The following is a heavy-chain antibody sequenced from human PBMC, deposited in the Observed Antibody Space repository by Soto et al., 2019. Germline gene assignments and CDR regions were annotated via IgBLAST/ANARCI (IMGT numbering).Heavy chain of an antibody. Sequence: GGSLRLSCAASGFTFRNYAMNWVRQAPGKGLEWASGISVSGGSTYYADSVKGRFTVSRDNSKNTVFLQMNSLRAEDTAVYFCAKGMYYYDSSGYRLFDYWGQGTLVTVSS. J-gene: IGHJ4*02. V-gene: IGHV3-23*01. CDR1: GFTFRNYA. CDR2: ISVSGGST. CDR3: AKGMYYYDSSGYRLFDY. D-gene: IGHD3-22*01.